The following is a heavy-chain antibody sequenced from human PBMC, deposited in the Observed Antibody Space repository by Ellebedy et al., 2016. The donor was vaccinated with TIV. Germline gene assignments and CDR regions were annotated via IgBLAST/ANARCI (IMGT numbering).Heavy chain of an antibody. V-gene: IGHV1-2*02. CDR2: INPNSGGT. Sequence: ASVKVSCXASGYTFTGYYMHWVRQAPGQGLEWMGWINPNSGGTNYAQKFQGRVTMTRDTSISTAYMELSRLRSDDTAVYYCARGPKPVYCSGGSCYSGAFDIWGQGTMVTVSS. J-gene: IGHJ3*02. D-gene: IGHD2-15*01. CDR1: GYTFTGYY. CDR3: ARGPKPVYCSGGSCYSGAFDI.